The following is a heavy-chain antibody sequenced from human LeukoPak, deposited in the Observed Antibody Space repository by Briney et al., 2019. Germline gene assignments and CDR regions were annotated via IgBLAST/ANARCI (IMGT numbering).Heavy chain of an antibody. V-gene: IGHV4-59*01. CDR3: ARDLVVPAARAVSFSDYYMDV. D-gene: IGHD2-2*01. Sequence: SETLSLTCTVSGGSISSYYWSWIRQPPGKGLEWIGYIYYSGSTNYNPSLESRVTISVDTSKNQFSLKLSSVTAADTAVYYCARDLVVPAARAVSFSDYYMDVWGKGTTVTVSS. J-gene: IGHJ6*03. CDR1: GGSISSYY. CDR2: IYYSGST.